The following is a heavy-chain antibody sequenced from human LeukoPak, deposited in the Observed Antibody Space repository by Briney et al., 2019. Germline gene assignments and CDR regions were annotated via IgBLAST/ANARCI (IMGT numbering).Heavy chain of an antibody. V-gene: IGHV3-33*06. Sequence: PGGSLRLSCAASGFTFSSYGMHWVRQAPGKGLEWVAVIWYDGSNKYYADSVKGRFTISRDNSKNTLYLQMNSLRAEDTAVYYCAKDLYGYNPDFDYWGQGTLVTVSS. CDR2: IWYDGSNK. D-gene: IGHD5-24*01. CDR1: GFTFSSYG. J-gene: IGHJ4*02. CDR3: AKDLYGYNPDFDY.